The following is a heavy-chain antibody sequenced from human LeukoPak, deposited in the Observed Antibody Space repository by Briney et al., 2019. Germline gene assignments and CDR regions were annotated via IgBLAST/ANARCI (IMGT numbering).Heavy chain of an antibody. CDR1: GVTFSSYV. V-gene: IGHV3-23*01. CDR2: ISGSGGGT. CDR3: AKSNGWNYYDSSGELDY. J-gene: IGHJ4*02. Sequence: QSGGSLRLSCEASGVTFSSYVMSWVRQAPGKGPEWVSGISGSGGGTYYADSVKGRFAISRDNSKNTLYLQMNSLRAEDTAVYYCAKSNGWNYYDSSGELDYWGQGTLVTASS. D-gene: IGHD3-22*01.